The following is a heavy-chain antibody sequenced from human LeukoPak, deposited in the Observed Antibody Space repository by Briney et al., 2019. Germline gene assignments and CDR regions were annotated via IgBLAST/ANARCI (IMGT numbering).Heavy chain of an antibody. Sequence: SQTLSLTCAISGDSVSSNRAAWNWIRQSPSRGLEWLGRTYYRSKWFNHYAVSLKSRITINPDTSKNQFSLQLNSVTPEDTAVYYCASDSDNSDAFDIWGQGTMVTVSS. J-gene: IGHJ3*02. V-gene: IGHV6-1*01. CDR3: ASDSDNSDAFDI. D-gene: IGHD2/OR15-2a*01. CDR2: TYYRSKWFN. CDR1: GDSVSSNRAA.